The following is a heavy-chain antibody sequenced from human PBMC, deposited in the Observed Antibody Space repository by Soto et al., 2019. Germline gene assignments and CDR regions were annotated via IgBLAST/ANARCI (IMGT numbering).Heavy chain of an antibody. J-gene: IGHJ6*02. V-gene: IGHV3-23*01. D-gene: IGHD3-3*01. Sequence: GGSLRLSCAASGFTFSSYAMSWVRQAPGKGLEWVSAISGSGGSTYYADSVKGRFTISRDNSKNTLYLQMNSLRAEDTAVYYCARDMLTIFGVVILFRYYGMDVWGQGTTVTVSS. CDR1: GFTFSSYA. CDR3: ARDMLTIFGVVILFRYYGMDV. CDR2: ISGSGGST.